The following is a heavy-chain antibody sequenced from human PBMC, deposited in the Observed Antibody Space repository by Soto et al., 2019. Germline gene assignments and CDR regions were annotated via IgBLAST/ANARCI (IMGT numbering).Heavy chain of an antibody. CDR2: ISAYNGNT. V-gene: IGHV1-18*04. J-gene: IGHJ6*02. D-gene: IGHD3-16*01. Sequence: ASVKVSCKASGYTFTSYGISWVRQAPGQGLEWMGWISAYNGNTNYAQKLQGRVTMTTDTSTSTAYMELRRLRSDDTAVYYCARARNANGNYYYYGMDVWGQGTTVTVSS. CDR3: ARARNANGNYYYYGMDV. CDR1: GYTFTSYG.